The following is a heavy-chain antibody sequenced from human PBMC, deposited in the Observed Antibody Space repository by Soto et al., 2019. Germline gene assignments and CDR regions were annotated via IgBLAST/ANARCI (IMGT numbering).Heavy chain of an antibody. J-gene: IGHJ4*02. CDR3: ARDLSGGGLDY. V-gene: IGHV3-64*07. CDR1: GFTFNEFS. Sequence: EVQLVESGGGLVQPGGSLRLSCAASGFTFNEFSIHWVRQAPGKGLEYVSVISSQGVRKYYADSVKGRFTSSRDNSKNTLYLKMDTLRAEDTAVYYGARDLSGGGLDYWGQGTPVTVSA. D-gene: IGHD3-10*01. CDR2: ISSQGVRK.